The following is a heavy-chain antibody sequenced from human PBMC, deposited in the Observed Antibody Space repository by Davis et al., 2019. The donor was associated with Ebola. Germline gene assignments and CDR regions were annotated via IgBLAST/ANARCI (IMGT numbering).Heavy chain of an antibody. Sequence: PGGSLRLSCAASGFTFSDYYMSWIRQAPGKGLEWVSYISSSGSTIYYADSVKGRFTISRDNSKNTLYLQMNSLRAEDTAVYYCAKVGRSSSPGYFDYWGQGTLVTVSS. D-gene: IGHD6-6*01. CDR2: ISSSGSTI. J-gene: IGHJ4*02. CDR1: GFTFSDYY. V-gene: IGHV3-11*01. CDR3: AKVGRSSSPGYFDY.